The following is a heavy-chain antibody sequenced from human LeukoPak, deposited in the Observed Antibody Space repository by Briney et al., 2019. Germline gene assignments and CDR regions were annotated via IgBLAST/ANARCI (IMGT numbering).Heavy chain of an antibody. Sequence: GGSLRLSCAASGFTFSSYWMTWVRQAPGKGLEWVANIKQDGSEKYYVDSVKGRFTISRDNAKNSLYLQMNSLRAEDTAVYYCAREGSDWNYYYYMDVWGKGTTVTVSS. J-gene: IGHJ6*03. V-gene: IGHV3-7*01. CDR3: AREGSDWNYYYYMDV. CDR2: IKQDGSEK. CDR1: GFTFSSYW. D-gene: IGHD6-19*01.